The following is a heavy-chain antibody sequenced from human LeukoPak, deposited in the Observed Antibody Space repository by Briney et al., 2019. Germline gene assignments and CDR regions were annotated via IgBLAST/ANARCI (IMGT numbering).Heavy chain of an antibody. CDR3: ARLGGTVSTLSFFYYYSMDV. V-gene: IGHV5-51*01. D-gene: IGHD4-17*01. Sequence: GESLKISCKGSGYSFTSYWIGWVRQMPGKGLEWMGVMYPGKSETRYSPAFQGQVTISADKTITTAYLQWSSLKASDSAIYYCARLGGTVSTLSFFYYYSMDVWGQGTTVTVSS. CDR1: GYSFTSYW. CDR2: MYPGKSET. J-gene: IGHJ6*02.